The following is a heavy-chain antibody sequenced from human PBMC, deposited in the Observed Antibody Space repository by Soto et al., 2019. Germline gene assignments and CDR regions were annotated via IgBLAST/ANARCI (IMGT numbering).Heavy chain of an antibody. CDR3: AKDSTYYDILTGHYYYYYGMDV. CDR1: GFNFGSYA. J-gene: IGHJ6*02. Sequence: GGPLRPSGEASGFNFGSYARPWARKAPGKGLEGVAVISYDGSNKYYADSVKGRFTISRDNSKNTLYLQMNSLRAEDTAVYYCAKDSTYYDILTGHYYYYYGMDVWGQGTTVTVSS. V-gene: IGHV3-30*18. CDR2: ISYDGSNK. D-gene: IGHD3-9*01.